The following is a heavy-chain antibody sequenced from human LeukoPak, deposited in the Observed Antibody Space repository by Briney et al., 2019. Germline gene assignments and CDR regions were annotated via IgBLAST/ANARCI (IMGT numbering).Heavy chain of an antibody. D-gene: IGHD1-26*01. Sequence: PGGSLRLSCAGSGFTFSTYGMSWVRQAPGKGLEWVSSISKSGGTTYYADPVKGRFTISRDNSKNTLFLQMNSLRAEDTAVYYCARDNCGSYCSGYWGQGTLVTVSS. CDR3: ARDNCGSYCSGY. V-gene: IGHV3-23*01. J-gene: IGHJ4*02. CDR1: GFTFSTYG. CDR2: ISKSGGTT.